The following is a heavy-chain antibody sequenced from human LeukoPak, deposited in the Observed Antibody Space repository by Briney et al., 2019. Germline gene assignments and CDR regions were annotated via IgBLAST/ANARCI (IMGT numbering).Heavy chain of an antibody. CDR3: AREAPLLDRNYYGMDV. CDR2: IYTSGST. D-gene: IGHD3/OR15-3a*01. V-gene: IGHV4-61*02. CDR1: GGSISSGSYY. Sequence: SETLSLTCTVSGGSISSGSYYWSWIRQPAGKGLEWIGRIYTSGSTNYNPSLKSRVTISVDTSKNQFSLKLSSVTAADTAVYYRAREAPLLDRNYYGMDVWGQGTTVTVSS. J-gene: IGHJ6*02.